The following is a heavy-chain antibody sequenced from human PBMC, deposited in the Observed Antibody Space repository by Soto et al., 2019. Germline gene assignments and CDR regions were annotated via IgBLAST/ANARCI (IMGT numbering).Heavy chain of an antibody. CDR1: GDSISTNNVA. CDR3: ARGKYTAFDY. J-gene: IGHJ4*02. CDR2: TGYTSKWYN. Sequence: SQSLSLTCAISGDSISTNNVACNWIRQSPSGGLEWLGRTGYTSKWYNDYAVSVRSRITINPDTSKNQFSLQLNSVTLDDTAVYYCARGKYTAFDYWAQGTLVTVSS. D-gene: IGHD5-18*01. V-gene: IGHV6-1*01.